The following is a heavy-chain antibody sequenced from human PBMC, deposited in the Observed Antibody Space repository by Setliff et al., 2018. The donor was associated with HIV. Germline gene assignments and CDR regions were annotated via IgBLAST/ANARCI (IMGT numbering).Heavy chain of an antibody. Sequence: SLTCTVSGGSISSGSYYWSWIRQPAGKGLEWIGRIYTSGSTNYNPSLKSRVTISVDTSKNQFSLKLSSVTAADTAVYYCARDCGGDCFSGVAGPNYYYGMDVWGQGTTVTVSS. D-gene: IGHD2-21*02. CDR2: IYTSGST. V-gene: IGHV4-61*02. CDR1: GGSISSGSYY. CDR3: ARDCGGDCFSGVAGPNYYYGMDV. J-gene: IGHJ6*02.